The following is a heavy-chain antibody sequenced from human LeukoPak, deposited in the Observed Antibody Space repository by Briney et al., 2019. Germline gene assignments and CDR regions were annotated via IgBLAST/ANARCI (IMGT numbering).Heavy chain of an antibody. J-gene: IGHJ4*02. Sequence: ASVKVSCKASGYTFTSYDINWVRQATGQGLECMGWMNPNSGNTGYAQKFQGRVTMTRNTSISTAYMELSSLRSEDTAVYYCARGRYYYDSSGYSDNFDYWGQGTLVTVSS. CDR2: MNPNSGNT. CDR3: ARGRYYYDSSGYSDNFDY. CDR1: GYTFTSYD. D-gene: IGHD3-22*01. V-gene: IGHV1-8*01.